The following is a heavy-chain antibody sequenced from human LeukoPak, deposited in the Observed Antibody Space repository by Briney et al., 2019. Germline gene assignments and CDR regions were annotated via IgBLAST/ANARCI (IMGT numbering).Heavy chain of an antibody. CDR2: IYYSGST. CDR1: GGSISSYY. V-gene: IGHV4-59*01. Sequence: PSETLSLTCTVSGGSISSYYWSWIRQPPGKGLEWIGSIYYSGSTNHNPPLKSRVTISVDTSKNQFSLKLSSVTAADTAVYYCARDNNGMDVWGQGTTVPVFS. CDR3: ARDNNGMDV. J-gene: IGHJ6*02.